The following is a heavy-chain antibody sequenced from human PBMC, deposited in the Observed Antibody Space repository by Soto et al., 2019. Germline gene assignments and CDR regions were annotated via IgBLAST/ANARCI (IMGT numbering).Heavy chain of an antibody. CDR3: ARLQAAAGDNDLTFDY. CDR1: GYSFTNTW. D-gene: IGHD6-13*01. J-gene: IGHJ4*02. Sequence: PGESLKISCKGSGYSFTNTWIGWVRQMPGKGLEWMGILYPADPNTRYSPSFQGQVTISADKSISTAYLQWSSLKASDTAMYYCARLQAAAGDNDLTFDYWGQGTLVTVSS. CDR2: LYPADPNT. V-gene: IGHV5-51*01.